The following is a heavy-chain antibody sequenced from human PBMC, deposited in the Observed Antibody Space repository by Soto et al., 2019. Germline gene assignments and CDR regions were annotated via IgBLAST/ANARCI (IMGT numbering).Heavy chain of an antibody. D-gene: IGHD5-18*01. V-gene: IGHV1-3*04. CDR2: FNIGNGNT. CDR1: GYTFTSYS. Sequence: ASVKVSCKASGYTFTSYSMHWVRQAPGQRLEWVGWFNIGNGNTEFSQKFQGRVTITRDTSASTDYMELSSLTSEDTAVYYCARENVLSYVDTAMVDYFDYWGQGTLVTVS. J-gene: IGHJ4*02. CDR3: ARENVLSYVDTAMVDYFDY.